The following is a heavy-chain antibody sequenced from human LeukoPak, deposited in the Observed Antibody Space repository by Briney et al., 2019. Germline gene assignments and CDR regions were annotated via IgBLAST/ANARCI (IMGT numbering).Heavy chain of an antibody. CDR3: AKPGYYYYYGMDV. CDR1: GFTFSSYG. Sequence: PGGSLRLSCAASGFTFSSYGMHWVRQAPGKGLEWVAVISYDGSNKYYADSVEGRFTISRDNSKNTLYLQMNSLRAEDTAVYYCAKPGYYYYYGMDVWGQGTTVTVSS. CDR2: ISYDGSNK. V-gene: IGHV3-30*18. J-gene: IGHJ6*02.